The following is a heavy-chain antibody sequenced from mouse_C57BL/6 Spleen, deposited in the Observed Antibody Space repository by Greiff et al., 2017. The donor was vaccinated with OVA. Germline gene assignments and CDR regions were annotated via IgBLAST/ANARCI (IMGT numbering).Heavy chain of an antibody. D-gene: IGHD4-1*01. V-gene: IGHV3-6*01. CDR3: ARENWDVILGWNYFDY. J-gene: IGHJ2*01. CDR2: ISYDGSN. Sequence: ESGPGLVQPSQSLSLTCSVTGYSITSGYYWNWIRQFPGNKLEWMGYISYDGSNNYNPSLKNRISITRDTSKNQFFLKLNSVTTEDTATYYCARENWDVILGWNYFDYWGQGTTLTVSS. CDR1: GYSITSGYY.